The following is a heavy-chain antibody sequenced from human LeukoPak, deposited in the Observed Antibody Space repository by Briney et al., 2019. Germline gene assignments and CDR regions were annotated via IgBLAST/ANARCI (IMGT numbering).Heavy chain of an antibody. CDR1: GGSISSYY. CDR2: IYYSGST. D-gene: IGHD3-3*01. Sequence: PSETLSLTCTVSGGSISSYYWSWIRQPPGKGLEWIGYIYYSGSTNYNPSLKSRVTISVDTSKNQFSLKLSSVTAADTAVYYCARHRDYDFWSGTGPYYMDVWGKGTTVTVSS. CDR3: ARHRDYDFWSGTGPYYMDV. V-gene: IGHV4-59*08. J-gene: IGHJ6*03.